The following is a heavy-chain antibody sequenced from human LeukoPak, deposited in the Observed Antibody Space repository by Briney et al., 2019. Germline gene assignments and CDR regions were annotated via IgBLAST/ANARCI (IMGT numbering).Heavy chain of an antibody. V-gene: IGHV1-2*02. D-gene: IGHD2-2*01. J-gene: IGHJ4*02. CDR1: GYTFTGYY. Sequence: ASVKVSCTASGYTFTGYYMHWVRQAPGQGLEWMGWINPNSGGTNYAQKFQGRVTMTRDTSISTAYMELSRLRSDDTAVYYCARAQILYCSSTSCYLGYWGQGTLVTVSS. CDR3: ARAQILYCSSTSCYLGY. CDR2: INPNSGGT.